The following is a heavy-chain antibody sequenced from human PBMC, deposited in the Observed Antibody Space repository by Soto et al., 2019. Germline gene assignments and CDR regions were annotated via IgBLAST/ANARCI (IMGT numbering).Heavy chain of an antibody. CDR1: GYTFTNYA. J-gene: IGHJ6*02. Sequence: GASVKVSCKASGYTFTNYAIHWVRQAPGQRLEWMGWINAGNGNTKYSQKFQGRATITRDTSASTAYMELSSLRSEDTAVHYCATNRWGRKVYYYDSSGPYGMDVWGQGTTVTVSS. V-gene: IGHV1-3*01. D-gene: IGHD3-22*01. CDR2: INAGNGNT. CDR3: ATNRWGRKVYYYDSSGPYGMDV.